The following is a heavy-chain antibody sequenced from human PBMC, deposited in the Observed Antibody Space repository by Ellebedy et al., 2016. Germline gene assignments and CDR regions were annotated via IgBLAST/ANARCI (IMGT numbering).Heavy chain of an antibody. CDR2: ISGSGGST. CDR1: GSTFSSYA. J-gene: IGHJ4*02. CDR3: AKLFGELLYSPFDY. D-gene: IGHD3-10*02. Sequence: GGSLRLXXAASGSTFSSYALRWVRQAPGKGLEWVSAISGSGGSTYYADSVKGRFTISRDNSKNTLYLQMNSLRAEDTAVYYCAKLFGELLYSPFDYWGQGTLVTVSS. V-gene: IGHV3-23*01.